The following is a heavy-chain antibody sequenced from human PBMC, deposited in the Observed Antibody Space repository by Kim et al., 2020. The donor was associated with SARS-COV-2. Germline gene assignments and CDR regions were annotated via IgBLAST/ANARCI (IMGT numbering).Heavy chain of an antibody. CDR3: ARDGVATTPFFGNFDF. J-gene: IGHJ4*02. V-gene: IGHV3-30*07. D-gene: IGHD2-15*01. Sequence: VKGRFTTSRENSKNTLFLQMNSLRAEDTAVYYCARDGVATTPFFGNFDFWGQGTLATVSS.